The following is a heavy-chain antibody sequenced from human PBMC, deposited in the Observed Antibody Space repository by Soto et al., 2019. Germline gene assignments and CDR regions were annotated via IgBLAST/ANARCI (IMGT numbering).Heavy chain of an antibody. D-gene: IGHD3-10*01. CDR1: GFTFDDYA. V-gene: IGHV3-9*01. CDR2: ISWNSGSI. J-gene: IGHJ4*02. Sequence: TGGSLRLSCSASGFTFDDYAMHWVRQTPGKGLEWVSGISWNSGSIGYADSVKGRFTISRDNAKNSLYLQMNSLRAEDTALYYCAKGRGFGELTPFDYWGQGTLVTVSS. CDR3: AKGRGFGELTPFDY.